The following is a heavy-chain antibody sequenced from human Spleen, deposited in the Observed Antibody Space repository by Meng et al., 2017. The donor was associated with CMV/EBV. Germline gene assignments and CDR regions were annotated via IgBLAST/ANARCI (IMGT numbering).Heavy chain of an antibody. CDR2: IKQDGSEK. CDR1: GFTFSSYW. Sequence: EGPLVESGGGVVRPGGSLRLSCAASGFTFSSYWMSWVRQAPGKGLEWVANIKQDGSEKYYVDSVKGRFTISRDNAKNSLYLQMNSLRAEDTAVYYCAKAVREGGTTFPLFWPRPLDYWGQGTLVTVSS. D-gene: IGHD2/OR15-2a*01. CDR3: AKAVREGGTTFPLFWPRPLDY. J-gene: IGHJ4*02. V-gene: IGHV3-7*02.